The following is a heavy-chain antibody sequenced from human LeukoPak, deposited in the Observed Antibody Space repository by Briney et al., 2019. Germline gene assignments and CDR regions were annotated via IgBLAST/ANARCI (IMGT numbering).Heavy chain of an antibody. Sequence: PGGSLRLSCAASGFTVSSNYMSWVRQAPGKGLEWVSVIYSGGSTYYADSVKGRFTISRDNSKNTLYLQMNSLRAEDTAVYYCARAGRDSYAFTYFDFWGTEPWSPSPQ. CDR1: GFTVSSNY. CDR3: ARAGRDSYAFTYFDF. V-gene: IGHV3-53*01. D-gene: IGHD5-18*01. J-gene: IGHJ4*01. CDR2: IYSGGST.